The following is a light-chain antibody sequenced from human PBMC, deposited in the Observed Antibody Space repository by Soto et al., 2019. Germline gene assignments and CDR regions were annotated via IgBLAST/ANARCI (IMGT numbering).Light chain of an antibody. CDR3: QQRTNWPPRYT. CDR1: QRVSSY. CDR2: DAS. Sequence: EIVLTQSPANLALSPGERATLSCRASQRVSSYLAWYQQKPGQAPRLLIYDASNRATGIPARFSGSGSGTDFTLTISSLEPEDFAVYYCQQRTNWPPRYTFGQGTKLEIK. V-gene: IGKV3-11*01. J-gene: IGKJ2*01.